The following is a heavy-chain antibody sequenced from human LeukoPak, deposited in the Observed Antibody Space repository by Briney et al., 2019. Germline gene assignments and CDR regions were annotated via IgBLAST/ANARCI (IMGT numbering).Heavy chain of an antibody. CDR1: GGSISSGSYY. D-gene: IGHD5-12*01. Sequence: SETLSLTCTVSGGSISSGSYYWSWIRQPAGMGLEWIGRIYTSGSTNYNLSLKSRVTISVDTSKNQFSLKLSSVTAADAAVYYCARDGYTWMGDAFDIWGQGTMVTVSS. V-gene: IGHV4-61*02. J-gene: IGHJ3*02. CDR2: IYTSGST. CDR3: ARDGYTWMGDAFDI.